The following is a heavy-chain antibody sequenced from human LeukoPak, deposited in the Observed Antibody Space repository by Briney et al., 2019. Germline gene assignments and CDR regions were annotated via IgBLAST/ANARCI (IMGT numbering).Heavy chain of an antibody. CDR3: ARDFYGDDGHHPFDY. Sequence: SETLSLICNVSGGPISNYYWNWLRQPAGKGLEWIGRIYASGSTNYNPSLKSRVTISMDKSKNHFSLNLKSVIAADTAFYYCARDFYGDDGHHPFDYWGQGILVTVSS. CDR2: IYASGST. J-gene: IGHJ4*02. CDR1: GGPISNYY. V-gene: IGHV4-4*07. D-gene: IGHD2/OR15-2a*01.